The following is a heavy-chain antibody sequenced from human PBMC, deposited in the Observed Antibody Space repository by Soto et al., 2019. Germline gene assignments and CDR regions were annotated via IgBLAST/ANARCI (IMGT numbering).Heavy chain of an antibody. CDR2: ISAYNGNT. D-gene: IGHD1-1*01. V-gene: IGHV1-18*01. CDR3: ARTPKTVTVWKGAEDAFDI. J-gene: IGHJ3*02. Sequence: QVQLVQSGAEVKKPGASVKVSCKASGYTFTSYGISWVRQAPGQGLEWMGWISAYNGNTNYAQKLQGRVTMTTDTSTITASMELRSLRSDDTAVYYCARTPKTVTVWKGAEDAFDIWGQGTMVTVSS. CDR1: GYTFTSYG.